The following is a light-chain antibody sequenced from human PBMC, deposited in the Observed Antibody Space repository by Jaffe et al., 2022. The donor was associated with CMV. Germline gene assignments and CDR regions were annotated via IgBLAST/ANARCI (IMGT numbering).Light chain of an antibody. CDR1: QDIKSW. CDR3: QQYNSYPLT. Sequence: DIQMTQSPSSLSASVGDRVTITCRASQDIKSWLAWYQQKSEKAPRPLIFVASNLQNGVPSRFSGNRSGTEFTLTISSLQPEDFATYYCQQYNSYPLTFGGGTKVEIK. CDR2: VAS. V-gene: IGKV1D-16*01. J-gene: IGKJ4*01.